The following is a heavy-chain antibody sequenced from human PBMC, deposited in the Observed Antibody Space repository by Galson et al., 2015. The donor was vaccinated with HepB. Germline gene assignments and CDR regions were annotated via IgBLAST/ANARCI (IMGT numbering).Heavy chain of an antibody. CDR1: GFTFSNAW. CDR3: TTARTIKLHDYGDYVGTDY. CDR2: IKSKTDGGTT. V-gene: IGHV3-15*07. D-gene: IGHD4-17*01. Sequence: SLRLSCAASGFTFSNAWMNWVRQAPGKGLEWVGRIKSKTDGGTTDYAAPVKGRFTISRDDSKNTLYLQMNSLKTEDTAVYYCTTARTIKLHDYGDYVGTDYWGQGTLVTVSS. J-gene: IGHJ4*02.